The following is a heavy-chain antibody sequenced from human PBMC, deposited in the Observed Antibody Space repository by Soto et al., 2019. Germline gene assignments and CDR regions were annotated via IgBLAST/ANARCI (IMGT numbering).Heavy chain of an antibody. CDR1: GYTFIDSY. Sequence: QVQLLQSGAEVKRPGASVKVSCIASGYTFIDSYIHWVRQAPGQGLEWVGWMNPYSGDTKYAQKRQCRVTMTRDTSITTAYMELTRLQFDDTAVYYCTRDLGGYDQYCPDSWGQGTLVTVSS. J-gene: IGHJ4*02. D-gene: IGHD5-12*01. V-gene: IGHV1-2*02. CDR2: MNPYSGDT. CDR3: TRDLGGYDQYCPDS.